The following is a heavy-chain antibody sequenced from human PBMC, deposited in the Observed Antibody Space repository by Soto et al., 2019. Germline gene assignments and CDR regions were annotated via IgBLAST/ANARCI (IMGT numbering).Heavy chain of an antibody. CDR3: ARDRGYNWNLDAFDS. Sequence: GGSLRLSCAASGFTFSSYSMNWVRQAPGKGLEWVSYISSSSSTIYYADSVKGRFTISRDNAKNSLYLQMNSLRDEDTAVYYCARDRGYNWNLDAFDSWGQRTMVTVSS. CDR1: GFTFSSYS. J-gene: IGHJ3*02. CDR2: ISSSSSTI. V-gene: IGHV3-48*02. D-gene: IGHD1-1*01.